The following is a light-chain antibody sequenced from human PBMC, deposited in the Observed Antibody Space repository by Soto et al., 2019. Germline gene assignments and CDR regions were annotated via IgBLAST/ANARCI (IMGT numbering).Light chain of an antibody. V-gene: IGKV3-20*01. J-gene: IGKJ1*01. Sequence: EIVLTQSPATLSVSAGERATLSCRASQSVSSSYLAWYQQKRGQAPRLLIHGASNRATGIPDRFSGSGSGTDFTLTITRLEPEDFAVYYCQQYGGSPRTFGQGTKVDIK. CDR2: GAS. CDR1: QSVSSSY. CDR3: QQYGGSPRT.